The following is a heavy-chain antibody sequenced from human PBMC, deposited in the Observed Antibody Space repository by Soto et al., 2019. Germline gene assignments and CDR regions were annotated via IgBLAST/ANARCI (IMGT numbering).Heavy chain of an antibody. D-gene: IGHD3-22*01. CDR3: ARTYYYDSSENWFDP. CDR1: CGSVSRGGSC. Sequence: SDTLSRTCTVSCGSVSRGGSCWICIRQHPGKGLEWIGYIYYSGSTYYNPSLKSRVTISVDTSKNQFSLKLSSVTAADTAVYYCARTYYYDSSENWFDPWGQGTLVTVSS. J-gene: IGHJ5*02. V-gene: IGHV4-31*03. CDR2: IYYSGST.